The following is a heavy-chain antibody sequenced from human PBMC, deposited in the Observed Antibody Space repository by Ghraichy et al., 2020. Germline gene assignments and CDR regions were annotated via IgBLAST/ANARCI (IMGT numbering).Heavy chain of an antibody. CDR3: ARDWYCSSTSCYGWFDP. D-gene: IGHD2-2*01. Sequence: ASVKVSCKASGYTFTSYGISWVRQAPGQGLEWMGWISAYNGNTNYAQKLQGRVTMTTDTSTSTAYMELRSLRSDDTAVYYCARDWYCSSTSCYGWFDPWGQGTLVTVSS. J-gene: IGHJ5*02. CDR2: ISAYNGNT. V-gene: IGHV1-18*01. CDR1: GYTFTSYG.